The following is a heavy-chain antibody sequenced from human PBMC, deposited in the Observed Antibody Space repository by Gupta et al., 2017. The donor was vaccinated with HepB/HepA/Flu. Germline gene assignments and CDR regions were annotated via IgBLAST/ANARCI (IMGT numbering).Heavy chain of an antibody. CDR2: INPNSGNT. D-gene: IGHD5-12*01. CDR1: GYTFTNYN. J-gene: IGHJ6*03. CDR3: VRGSGVATIFQLYYYYYMDV. V-gene: IGHV1-8*03. Sequence: QVQLVQSGAEVKKPGASVKVSCKTSGYTFTNYNINWVRQATGQGLEWMGWINPNSGNTGYAQNFQGRVTISRNTSISTAYMELSRLESEDTAVYYCVRGSGVATIFQLYYYYYMDVWGKGTTVTVSS.